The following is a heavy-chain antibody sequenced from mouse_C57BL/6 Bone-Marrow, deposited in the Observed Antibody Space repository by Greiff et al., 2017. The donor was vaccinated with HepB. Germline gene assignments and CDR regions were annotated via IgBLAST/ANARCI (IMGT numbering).Heavy chain of an antibody. D-gene: IGHD2-2*01. CDR3: AKALWLRWYFDV. CDR1: GYTFTSYW. V-gene: IGHV1-69*01. Sequence: QVQLQQPGAELVMPGASVKLSCKASGYTFTSYWMHWVKQRPGQGLEWIGEIDPSDSYTNYNQKFKGKSTLTVDKSSSTAYMQLSSLTSEDSAVYYCAKALWLRWYFDVWGTGTTVTVSS. J-gene: IGHJ1*03. CDR2: IDPSDSYT.